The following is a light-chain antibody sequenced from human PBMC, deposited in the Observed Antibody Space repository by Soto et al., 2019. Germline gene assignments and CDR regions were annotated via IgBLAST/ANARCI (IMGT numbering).Light chain of an antibody. J-gene: IGLJ2*01. CDR1: SSDVGTYNY. CDR3: CSYVNYSTLV. CDR2: EVS. Sequence: QSALTQPASVSGSPGQSITISCTGTSSDVGTYNYVSWYQQHPGEAPKLMIYEVSNRPLGVSNRFSGSKSGNTASLTISGLQAEDEADYYCCSYVNYSTLVFGGGTKLTVL. V-gene: IGLV2-14*01.